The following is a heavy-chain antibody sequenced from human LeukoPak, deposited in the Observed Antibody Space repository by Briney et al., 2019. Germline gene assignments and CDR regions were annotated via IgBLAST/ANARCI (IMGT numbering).Heavy chain of an antibody. Sequence: KPSETLSLTCTVSGGSISGYSWSWIRQPPGKGLEWIGYTDYSGSTKYNPSLKSRVTISLDTSKNRFSLRLRSVTDADTAVYYCARGGHDWNYVGEWYFDSWGQGTQVIVSS. CDR2: TDYSGST. V-gene: IGHV4-59*08. CDR1: GGSISGYS. J-gene: IGHJ4*02. D-gene: IGHD1-7*01. CDR3: ARGGHDWNYVGEWYFDS.